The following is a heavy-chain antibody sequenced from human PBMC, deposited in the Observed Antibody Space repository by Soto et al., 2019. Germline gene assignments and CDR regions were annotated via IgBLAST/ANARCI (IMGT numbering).Heavy chain of an antibody. V-gene: IGHV1-46*01. CDR3: ARDAIYSSSSYEAHFDY. CDR2: INPSGGST. CDR1: GYTFTSYY. D-gene: IGHD6-6*01. J-gene: IGHJ4*02. Sequence: ASVKVSCKASGYTFTSYYMHWVRQAPGQGLEWMGIINPSGGSTSYAQKFQGRVTMTRDTSTSTVYMELSSLRSEDTAVYYCARDAIYSSSSYEAHFDYWGQGTLVTVSS.